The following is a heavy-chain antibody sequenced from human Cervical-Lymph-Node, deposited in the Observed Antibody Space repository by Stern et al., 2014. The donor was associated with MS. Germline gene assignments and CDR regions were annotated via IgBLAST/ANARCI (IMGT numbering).Heavy chain of an antibody. V-gene: IGHV3-23*04. CDR2: IISSGGVT. CDR1: EFTFSAYS. J-gene: IGHJ4*02. CDR3: AKVAYSGNALDY. Sequence: VQLGESGGGLVQPGGSLRLSCAASEFTFSAYSMTWVRQAPEKGLEWVATIISSGGVTYYADSVRGRFTISRDNSKNTLTLQMKSLRAEDTAVYFCAKVAYSGNALDYWGQGTLVIVSS. D-gene: IGHD4-11*01.